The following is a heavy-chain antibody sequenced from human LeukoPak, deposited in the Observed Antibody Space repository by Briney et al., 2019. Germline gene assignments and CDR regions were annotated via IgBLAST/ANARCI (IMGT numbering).Heavy chain of an antibody. CDR1: GFTFSSYS. Sequence: PGGSLRLSCAASGFTFSSYSMNWVRQAPGKGLEWVSSISSSSSYIYYADSVKGRFTISRDNAKNSLYLQMNSLRAEDTAVYYCARDDDILTGYYGGPFDYWGQGTLVTVSS. CDR3: ARDDDILTGYYGGPFDY. J-gene: IGHJ4*02. D-gene: IGHD3-9*01. V-gene: IGHV3-21*01. CDR2: ISSSSSYI.